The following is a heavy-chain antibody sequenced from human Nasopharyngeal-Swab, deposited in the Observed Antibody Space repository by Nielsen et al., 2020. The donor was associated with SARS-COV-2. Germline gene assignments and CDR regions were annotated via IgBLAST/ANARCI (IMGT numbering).Heavy chain of an antibody. CDR2: TNHSGIT. CDR3: ARGLSGIVPSPFLGLGPYYSYYYMDV. V-gene: IGHV4-34*01. Sequence: SDTLSLTCVVYGGSFTSYYWGWFRQPPGKGLEWIAETNHSGITNYNQSLTSRETLSVDTSTNQISLKLSSVTAAVTAVYFCARGLSGIVPSPFLGLGPYYSYYYMDVWGKGTTVTVSS. CDR1: GGSFTSYY. J-gene: IGHJ6*03. D-gene: IGHD2-8*01.